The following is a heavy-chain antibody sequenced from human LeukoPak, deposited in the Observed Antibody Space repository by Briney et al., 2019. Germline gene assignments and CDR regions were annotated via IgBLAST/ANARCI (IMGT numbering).Heavy chain of an antibody. Sequence: SETLSLTCTVSGGSISSYYWSWIRQPAGQGLEWIGRIYTSGSTTYNPSLKRRVTMSVDTSKNRFSLKLSSVTAADTAVYYCARGGGGYCSSTSCMGFIYDAFDIWGQGTMVTVSS. CDR3: ARGGGGYCSSTSCMGFIYDAFDI. J-gene: IGHJ3*02. CDR2: IYTSGST. V-gene: IGHV4-4*07. D-gene: IGHD2-2*01. CDR1: GGSISSYY.